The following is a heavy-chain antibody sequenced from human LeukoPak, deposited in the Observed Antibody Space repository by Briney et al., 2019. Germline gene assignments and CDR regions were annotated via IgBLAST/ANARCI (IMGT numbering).Heavy chain of an antibody. D-gene: IGHD3-10*01. V-gene: IGHV3-30*18. CDR2: ISYDGSDK. CDR3: AKDVSRGSGALGDY. J-gene: IGHJ4*02. Sequence: GGSLRLSCAASGFTFSSYAMHWVRQAPGKGLEWVAVISYDGSDKYYVDSVKGRFTISRDNSKNTLYLQMNSLRPEDTAVYYCAKDVSRGSGALGDYWGQGTLVTVSS. CDR1: GFTFSSYA.